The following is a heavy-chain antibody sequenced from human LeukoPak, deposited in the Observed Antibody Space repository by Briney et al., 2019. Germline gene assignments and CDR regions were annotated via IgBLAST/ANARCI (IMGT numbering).Heavy chain of an antibody. CDR2: IYYSGST. J-gene: IGHJ6*03. Sequence: PSETLSLTCTVSGGSISSSSYYWGWIRQPPGTGLEWIGSIYYSGSTYYNPSLKSRVTISVDTSKNQFSLKLSSVTAADTAVYYCARDIFPGYYDFWSGYFDYYYMDVWGKGTTATISS. D-gene: IGHD3-3*01. CDR3: ARDIFPGYYDFWSGYFDYYYMDV. V-gene: IGHV4-39*07. CDR1: GGSISSSSYY.